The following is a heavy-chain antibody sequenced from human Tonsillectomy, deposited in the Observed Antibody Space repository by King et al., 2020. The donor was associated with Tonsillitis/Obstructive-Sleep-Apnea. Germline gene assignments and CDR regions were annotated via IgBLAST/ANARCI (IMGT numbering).Heavy chain of an antibody. V-gene: IGHV5-51*01. J-gene: IGHJ1*01. Sequence: VQLVESGAEVKKPGESLKISCKGSGYSFTSYWIGWVRQMPGKGLEWRGIIYPGDSDTRSIPSFQGQVTSSADKSISTAYLPGGRLKASDTAMYYCARPYCSGGSCYSAYFQHWGQGTLVTVSS. D-gene: IGHD2-15*01. CDR1: GYSFTSYW. CDR2: IYPGDSDT. CDR3: ARPYCSGGSCYSAYFQH.